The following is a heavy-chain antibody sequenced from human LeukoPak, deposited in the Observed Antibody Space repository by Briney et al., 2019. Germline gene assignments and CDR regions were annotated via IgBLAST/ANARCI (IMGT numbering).Heavy chain of an antibody. D-gene: IGHD3-10*01. J-gene: IGHJ3*02. CDR2: IYYSGST. CDR1: GGSINSSNYY. V-gene: IGHV4-39*01. Sequence: PSEPLSLPCTVSGGSINSSNYYWGWIRQHPGKGLEWTETIYYSGSTYYNPSLKSRVTISVDTSKNQFYLKLSSVTASDTAVYYCARRFAPSRNDAFDIWGQGTMVTVSS. CDR3: ARRFAPSRNDAFDI.